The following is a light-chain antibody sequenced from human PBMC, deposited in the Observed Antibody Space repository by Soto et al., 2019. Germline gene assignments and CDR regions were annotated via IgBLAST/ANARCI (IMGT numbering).Light chain of an antibody. CDR3: QQSMSNLGT. CDR2: AAS. J-gene: IGKJ3*01. Sequence: DMQMTESPYSLSASVGARVTITCRASQGFSTYLNWYQQKPGNAPKLLIYAASTLQSGVPSRFSGSGSGTDFTLTISSLQREDFATYYCQQSMSNLGTFGPGTKVDIK. CDR1: QGFSTY. V-gene: IGKV1-39*01.